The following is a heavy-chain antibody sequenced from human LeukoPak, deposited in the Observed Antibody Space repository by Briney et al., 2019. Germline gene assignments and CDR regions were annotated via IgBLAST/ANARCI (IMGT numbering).Heavy chain of an antibody. V-gene: IGHV1-2*02. CDR3: ARDPEPNNTVFDY. CDR1: GYTFTGYY. Sequence: GASVKVSCKASGYTFTGYYMHWVRQAPGQGLEWMGWINPNSGGTNYAQKFQGRVTMTRDTSISTAYMELSRLRSDDTAVYYCARDPEPNNTVFDYWGQGTLVTVSS. CDR2: INPNSGGT. J-gene: IGHJ4*02. D-gene: IGHD1/OR15-1a*01.